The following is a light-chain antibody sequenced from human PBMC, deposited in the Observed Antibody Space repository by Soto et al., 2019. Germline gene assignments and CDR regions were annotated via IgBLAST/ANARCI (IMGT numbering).Light chain of an antibody. CDR3: QQYESYSPLT. V-gene: IGKV1-5*01. J-gene: IGKJ4*01. CDR2: DAS. CDR1: QSIRSW. Sequence: DIQMTQSPSSVSASVGDRFTMTFRSSQSIRSWLAWYQQKPGKAPKLLIYDASSLESGVPSRFSGRRSGTEFTLTISSLQPDDFGTYYCQQYESYSPLTFGGGTKVDIK.